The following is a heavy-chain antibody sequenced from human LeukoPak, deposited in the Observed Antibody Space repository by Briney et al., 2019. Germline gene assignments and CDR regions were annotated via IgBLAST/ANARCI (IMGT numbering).Heavy chain of an antibody. J-gene: IGHJ4*02. V-gene: IGHV1-8*01. Sequence: ASVKVSCKASGYTFTSYDINWVRQATGQGLEWMGWMNPNSGNTGYAQKFQGRVTMTRNNSISTAYMELSSMRSEDTAVYYCARVPSYYYDSSGYYDYWGQGTLVTVSS. CDR1: GYTFTSYD. CDR2: MNPNSGNT. D-gene: IGHD3-22*01. CDR3: ARVPSYYYDSSGYYDY.